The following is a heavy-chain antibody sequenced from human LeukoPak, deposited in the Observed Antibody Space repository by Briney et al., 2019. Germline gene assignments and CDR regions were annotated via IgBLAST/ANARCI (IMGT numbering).Heavy chain of an antibody. V-gene: IGHV4-59*01. CDR2: IYYSGST. D-gene: IGHD3-22*01. J-gene: IGHJ4*02. CDR3: ARVGLDSSGYYSNFDY. CDR1: GGSISSYY. Sequence: SETLSLTCTVSGGSISSYYWSWIRQPPGKGLEWVGYIYYSGSTNYNTSLKSRVTISVDTSKNQFSLKLSSVTAADTAVYYCARVGLDSSGYYSNFDYWGQGTLVTVSS.